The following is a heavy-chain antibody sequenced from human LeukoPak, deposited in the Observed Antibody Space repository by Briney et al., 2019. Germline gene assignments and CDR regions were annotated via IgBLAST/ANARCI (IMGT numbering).Heavy chain of an antibody. CDR2: INHSGGT. CDR3: ARGSVTIFGVALNWFDP. V-gene: IGHV4-34*01. J-gene: IGHJ5*02. Sequence: SETLSLTCAVYGGSFSGYYWSWIRLPPGKGLEWIGEINHSGGTNYNPSLKSRVTISVDTSKNQFSLKLSSVTAADTAVYYCARGSVTIFGVALNWFDPWGQGTLVTVSS. CDR1: GGSFSGYY. D-gene: IGHD3-3*01.